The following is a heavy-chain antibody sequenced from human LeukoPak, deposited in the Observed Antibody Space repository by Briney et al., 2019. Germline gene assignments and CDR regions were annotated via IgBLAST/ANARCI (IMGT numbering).Heavy chain of an antibody. CDR3: ARSRAFNSGAFDP. CDR1: GFTVSSNY. V-gene: IGHV4-59*02. D-gene: IGHD1-26*01. CDR2: IYYSGST. Sequence: GSLRLSCAASGFTVSSNYMSWVRQPPGEGLEWIGYIYYSGSTYYNPSLKSQVTISVDTSKNQFSLKLSSVTAADTAVYYCARSRAFNSGAFDPWGQGSLVTVSS. J-gene: IGHJ5*02.